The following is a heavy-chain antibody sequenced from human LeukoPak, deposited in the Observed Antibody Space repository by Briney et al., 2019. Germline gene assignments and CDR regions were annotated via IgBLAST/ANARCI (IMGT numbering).Heavy chain of an antibody. CDR2: ISASGGNT. CDR3: AKGYCSGGYCFYFDY. V-gene: IGHV3-23*01. CDR1: GFTFSSYA. D-gene: IGHD2-15*01. J-gene: IGHJ4*02. Sequence: PGGSLRLSCAASGFTFSSYAMSWVRQAPGEGLEWVSGISASGGNTYYADSVKGRFTISRDKSKNTLYLQMNSLRAEDTAVYYCAKGYCSGGYCFYFDYWGQGTLVTVSS.